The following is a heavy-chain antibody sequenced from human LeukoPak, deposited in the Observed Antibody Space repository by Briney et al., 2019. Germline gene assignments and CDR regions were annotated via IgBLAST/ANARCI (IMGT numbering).Heavy chain of an antibody. Sequence: PGGSLRLSCAASGFTFSSYAMHWVRQAPGKGLEYVSAISSNGGSTYYADSVKGRFTISRDNSKNTLYLQMGSLRAEDMAVYYCARGYCSSTSCPIDYWGQGTLVTVSS. V-gene: IGHV3-64*02. J-gene: IGHJ4*02. D-gene: IGHD2-2*01. CDR2: ISSNGGST. CDR1: GFTFSSYA. CDR3: ARGYCSSTSCPIDY.